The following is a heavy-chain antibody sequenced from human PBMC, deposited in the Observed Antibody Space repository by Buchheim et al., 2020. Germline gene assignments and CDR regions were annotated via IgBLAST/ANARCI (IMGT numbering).Heavy chain of an antibody. CDR1: GGSISSYY. V-gene: IGHV4-59*01. D-gene: IGHD6-19*01. Sequence: QVQLQESGPGLVKPSETLSLTCTVSGGSISSYYWSWIRQPPGKGLEWIGYIYYSGSTNYNPSLKSRVTISVDTSKNQFSLKLSSVTAADTAVYYCARTEGGYSSGWHPGFDYWGQGTL. CDR3: ARTEGGYSSGWHPGFDY. CDR2: IYYSGST. J-gene: IGHJ4*02.